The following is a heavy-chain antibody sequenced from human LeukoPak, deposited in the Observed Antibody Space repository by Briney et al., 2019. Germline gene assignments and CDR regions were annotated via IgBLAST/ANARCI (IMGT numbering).Heavy chain of an antibody. CDR3: ARVGTLEAGGSPDY. V-gene: IGHV3-11*05. Sequence: GGSLRLSCAASGFTFSDCYMSWIRQAPGRGLEWLSYISPSSDNTPYADSVKGRFTISRDNAKNSLYLQMNGLRAEDTAVFYCARVGTLEAGGSPDYWGQGTLVTVSS. D-gene: IGHD6-13*01. CDR1: GFTFSDCY. CDR2: ISPSSDNT. J-gene: IGHJ4*02.